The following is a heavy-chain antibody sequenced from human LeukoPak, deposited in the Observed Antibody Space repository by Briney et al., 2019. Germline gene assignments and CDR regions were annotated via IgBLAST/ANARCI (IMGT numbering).Heavy chain of an antibody. CDR3: ARGGQLDY. Sequence: GSLRLSCAASGFTFSSYAMHWVRQAPGKGLEWVAVISYDGSNKYYADSVTGRFTISRDNSKNTLYLQMNSLRAEDTAVYYCARGGQLDYWGQGTLVTASS. D-gene: IGHD2-2*01. CDR2: ISYDGSNK. V-gene: IGHV3-30-3*01. J-gene: IGHJ4*02. CDR1: GFTFSSYA.